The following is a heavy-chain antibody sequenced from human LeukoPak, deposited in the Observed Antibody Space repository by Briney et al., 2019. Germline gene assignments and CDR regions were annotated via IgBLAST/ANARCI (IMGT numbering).Heavy chain of an antibody. CDR1: GFTFSSYE. D-gene: IGHD6-19*01. Sequence: GGPLRLSCAASGFTFSSYEMNWVRQAPGKGLEWVSYISSSGRTTYHADSVKGRFTISRDNAKNSLYLQMNSLRAEDTAVYYCARDDRRGAVAGTSYFQHWGQGTLVTVSS. CDR2: ISSSGRTT. CDR3: ARDDRRGAVAGTSYFQH. J-gene: IGHJ1*01. V-gene: IGHV3-48*03.